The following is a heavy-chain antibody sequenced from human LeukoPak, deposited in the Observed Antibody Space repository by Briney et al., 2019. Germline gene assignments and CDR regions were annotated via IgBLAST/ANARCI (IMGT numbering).Heavy chain of an antibody. CDR1: GGPISSYY. CDR2: IYYSGST. V-gene: IGHV4-59*01. J-gene: IGHJ4*02. D-gene: IGHD3-10*01. CDR3: ARSLYYGSGSYDY. Sequence: SETLSLTCTVSGGPISSYYWGWIRQPPGKGLGWIGYIYYSGSTNYNPSLKSRVTISVDTSKNQFSLKLSSVTAADTAVYYCARSLYYGSGSYDYGGQGNLVTVSS.